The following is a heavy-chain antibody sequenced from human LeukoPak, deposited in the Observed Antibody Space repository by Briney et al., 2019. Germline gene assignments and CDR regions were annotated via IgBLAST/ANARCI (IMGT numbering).Heavy chain of an antibody. D-gene: IGHD3-9*01. CDR1: GGSISSYY. CDR3: ARGGVDDILTGYYDQTYFDY. V-gene: IGHV4-59*01. Sequence: TSETLSLTCTVSGGSISSYYWSWIRQPPGKGLEWIGYIYYSGSTNYNPSLKSRVTISVDTSKNQFSLELSSVTAADTAVYYCARGGVDDILTGYYDQTYFDYWGQGTLVTVSS. J-gene: IGHJ4*02. CDR2: IYYSGST.